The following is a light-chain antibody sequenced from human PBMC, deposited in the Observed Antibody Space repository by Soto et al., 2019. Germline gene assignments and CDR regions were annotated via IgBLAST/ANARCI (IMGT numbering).Light chain of an antibody. Sequence: DLQMTQSPSTLSASVGDRVTITCRASQSISSWLAWYQQKPGKAPKLLIYDASSLESGVPSRFSGSGSGTEFTLTISSLQPDDFATYYCQQYNSIKTFGQGTKLEIK. CDR1: QSISSW. CDR2: DAS. CDR3: QQYNSIKT. V-gene: IGKV1-5*01. J-gene: IGKJ2*01.